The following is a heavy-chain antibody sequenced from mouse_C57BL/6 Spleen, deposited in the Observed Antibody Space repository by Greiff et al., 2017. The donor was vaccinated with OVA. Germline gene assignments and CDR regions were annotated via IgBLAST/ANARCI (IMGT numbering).Heavy chain of an antibody. Sequence: EVKLMESGEGLVKPGGSLKLSCAASGFTFSSYAMSWVRQTPEKRLEWVAYISSGGDYIYYADTVKGRFTISRDNARNTLYLQMSSLKSEDTAMYYCTRDGDYYGSSWYFDVWGTGTTVTVSS. CDR1: GFTFSSYA. J-gene: IGHJ1*03. CDR2: ISSGGDYI. V-gene: IGHV5-9-1*02. D-gene: IGHD1-1*01. CDR3: TRDGDYYGSSWYFDV.